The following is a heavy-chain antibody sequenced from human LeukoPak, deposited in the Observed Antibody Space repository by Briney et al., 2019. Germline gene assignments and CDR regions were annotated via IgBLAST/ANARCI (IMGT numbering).Heavy chain of an antibody. V-gene: IGHV4-39*01. Sequence: SETLSLTCAVSGGSISRNSYYWGWTRQPPGEGLEWIGRIYYSGSTYYNPSLKSRVTISVDTSKNQFSLKLSSVTAADTAVYYCARTRYYYNSRSYGAPYYFDYWGQGTLVTVSS. CDR1: GGSISRNSYY. D-gene: IGHD3-10*01. J-gene: IGHJ4*02. CDR3: ARTRYYYNSRSYGAPYYFDY. CDR2: IYYSGST.